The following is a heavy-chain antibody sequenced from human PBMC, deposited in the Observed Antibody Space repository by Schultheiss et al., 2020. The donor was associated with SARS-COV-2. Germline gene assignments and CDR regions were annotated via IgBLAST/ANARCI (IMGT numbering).Heavy chain of an antibody. Sequence: GSLRLSCAASGFTFSSYAMSWVRQAPGKGLEWVSAISGSGGSTYYADSVKGRFTISRDNSKNTLYLQMNSLRAEDTAVYYCAKVGSIAARPDWDYFDYWGQGTLVTVSS. V-gene: IGHV3-23*01. D-gene: IGHD6-6*01. CDR1: GFTFSSYA. CDR2: ISGSGGST. J-gene: IGHJ4*02. CDR3: AKVGSIAARPDWDYFDY.